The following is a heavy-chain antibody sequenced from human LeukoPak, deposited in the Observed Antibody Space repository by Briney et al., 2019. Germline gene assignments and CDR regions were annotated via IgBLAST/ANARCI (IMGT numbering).Heavy chain of an antibody. CDR1: GYTFTGYY. Sequence: SSVKVSCKASGYTFTGYYMHWVRQPPGQGLEWMGWINPNSGGTNYAQKFQGWVSMTRDTSISTAYMELSRLRSDDTAVYYCARATAVATMKAFDYWGQGTLVTVSS. J-gene: IGHJ4*02. CDR2: INPNSGGT. V-gene: IGHV1-2*04. CDR3: ARATAVATMKAFDY. D-gene: IGHD5-12*01.